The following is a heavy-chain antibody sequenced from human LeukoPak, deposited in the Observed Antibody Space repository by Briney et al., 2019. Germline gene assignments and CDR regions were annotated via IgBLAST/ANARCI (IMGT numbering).Heavy chain of an antibody. CDR3: ARGPGRVAAAGDQIGDLTNHFDY. V-gene: IGHV4-39*07. Sequence: ASETLSLTCTVSGGSISSSSYYWGWIRQPPGKGLEWIGSIYYSGSTYYNPSLKSRVTISVDTSKNQFSLKLSSVTAADTAVYYCARGPGRVAAAGDQIGDLTNHFDYWGQGTLVTVSS. D-gene: IGHD6-13*01. CDR2: IYYSGST. CDR1: GGSISSSSYY. J-gene: IGHJ4*02.